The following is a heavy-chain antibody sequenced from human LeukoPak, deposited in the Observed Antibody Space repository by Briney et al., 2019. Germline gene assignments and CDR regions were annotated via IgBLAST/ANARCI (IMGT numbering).Heavy chain of an antibody. CDR3: ARFIAVAGHFDY. CDR2: INPSGGST. D-gene: IGHD6-19*01. J-gene: IGHJ4*02. CDR1: GYTFTSYY. Sequence: ASVTVSFKASGYTFTSYYMRWVRQAPGQGLEWMGIINPSGGSTSYAQKFQGRVTMTRDTSTSTVYMELSSLRSEDTAVYYCARFIAVAGHFDYWGQGTLVTVSS. V-gene: IGHV1-46*01.